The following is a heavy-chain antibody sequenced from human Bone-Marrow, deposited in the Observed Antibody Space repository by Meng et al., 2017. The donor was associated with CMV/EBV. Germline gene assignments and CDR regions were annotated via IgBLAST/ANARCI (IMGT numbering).Heavy chain of an antibody. CDR3: ASGVLYYYGMDV. Sequence: GEYLKISCAASGFTVSSNYMSWVRQAPGKGLEWVSVIYSGGSTYYADSVKGRFTISRDNSKNTLYLQMNSLRAEDTAVYYCASGVLYYYGMDVWGQGTTVTVSS. D-gene: IGHD4/OR15-4a*01. V-gene: IGHV3-53*01. J-gene: IGHJ6*02. CDR2: IYSGGST. CDR1: GFTVSSNY.